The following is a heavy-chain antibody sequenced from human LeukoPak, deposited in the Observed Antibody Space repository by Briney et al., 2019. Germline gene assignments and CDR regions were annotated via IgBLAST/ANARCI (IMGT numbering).Heavy chain of an antibody. V-gene: IGHV1-69*13. D-gene: IGHD6-6*01. CDR3: ASGNSSSKYYYYGMDV. Sequence: SVKVSCKASGGTFSSYAISWERQAPGQGLEWMGGIIPIFGTANYAQKFQGRVTITADESTSTAYMELSSLRSEDTAVYYCASGNSSSKYYYYGMDVWGQGTTVTVSS. J-gene: IGHJ6*02. CDR2: IIPIFGTA. CDR1: GGTFSSYA.